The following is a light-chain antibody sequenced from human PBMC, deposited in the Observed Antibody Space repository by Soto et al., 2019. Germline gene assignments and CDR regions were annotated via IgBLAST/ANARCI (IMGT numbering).Light chain of an antibody. V-gene: IGKV1-5*01. J-gene: IGKJ2*01. Sequence: IQMPQTPSTLSASVGDTVTITCRASQSVSPWLAWYQQKPGKAPALLVYDVSTFESGVPSRLSGGGSGTEFTLTINSLQPDDFATYYCQQYSTYSHTFGQGTRLEIK. CDR2: DVS. CDR1: QSVSPW. CDR3: QQYSTYSHT.